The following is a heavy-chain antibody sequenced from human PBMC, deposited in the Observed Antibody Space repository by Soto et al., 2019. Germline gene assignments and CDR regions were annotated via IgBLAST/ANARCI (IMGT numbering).Heavy chain of an antibody. CDR3: AKRKGGFGFGDLDV. D-gene: IGHD5-18*01. Sequence: EVQLLESGGGLVQPGGSLRLSCAASGITFSNHDMSWVRQTPGKGLEWVAAISGSGGSTYYADSVKCRFTISRDDSKNTLYLQRNNLRGEDTAVYYCAKRKGGFGFGDLDVWGQGTTVTVSS. CDR1: GITFSNHD. CDR2: ISGSGGST. J-gene: IGHJ6*02. V-gene: IGHV3-23*01.